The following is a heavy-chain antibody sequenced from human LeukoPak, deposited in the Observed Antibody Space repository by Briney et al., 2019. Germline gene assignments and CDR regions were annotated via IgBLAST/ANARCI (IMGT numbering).Heavy chain of an antibody. CDR2: IYSGGST. CDR3: ARVPVNIWENWFDP. D-gene: IGHD1-26*01. V-gene: IGHV3-53*01. Sequence: PGGSLRLSCTVSGFTVSSNSMSWVRQAPGKGLEWVSFIYSGGSTQYSDSVKGRFTISRDNSKNTLYLQMNSLRAEDTAVYYCARVPVNIWENWFDPWGQGTLVTVSS. J-gene: IGHJ5*02. CDR1: GFTVSSNS.